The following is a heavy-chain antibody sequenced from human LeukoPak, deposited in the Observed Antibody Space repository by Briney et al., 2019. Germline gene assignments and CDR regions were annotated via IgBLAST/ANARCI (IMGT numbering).Heavy chain of an antibody. J-gene: IGHJ5*02. CDR3: AKAIYSSSWYRFDP. CDR1: GFTFGSYG. Sequence: PGGSLRLSCAASGFTFGSYGMHWVRQAPGKGLEWVAVISYDGSNKYYADSVKGRFTISRDNSKNTLYLQMNSLRAEDTAVYYCAKAIYSSSWYRFDPWGQGTLVTVSS. CDR2: ISYDGSNK. V-gene: IGHV3-30*18. D-gene: IGHD6-13*01.